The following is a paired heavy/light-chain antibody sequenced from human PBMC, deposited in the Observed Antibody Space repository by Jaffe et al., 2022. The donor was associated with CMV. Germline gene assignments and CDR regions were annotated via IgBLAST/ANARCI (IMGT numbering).Light chain of an antibody. V-gene: IGKV1-17*01. CDR3: LQHNSYPPT. J-gene: IGKJ2*01. Sequence: DIQMTQSPSSLSASVGDRVTITCRASQGIRNDLGWYQQKPGKAPKRLIYAASSLQSGVPSRFSGSGSGTEFTLTISSLQPEDFATYYCLQHNSYPPTFGQGTKLEIK. CDR1: QGIRND. CDR2: AAS.
Heavy chain of an antibody. V-gene: IGHV3-48*02. CDR2: ISSSSSTI. CDR1: GFTFSSYG. Sequence: EVQLVESGGGLVQPGGSLRLSCAASGFTFSSYGMNWVRQAPGKGLEWVSYISSSSSTIYYADSVKGRFTISRDNGKNSLNLQMNSLRDEDTAVYYCARGGLNSYHWLVDYWGQGTLVTVSS. D-gene: IGHD5-18*01. CDR3: ARGGLNSYHWLVDY. J-gene: IGHJ4*02.